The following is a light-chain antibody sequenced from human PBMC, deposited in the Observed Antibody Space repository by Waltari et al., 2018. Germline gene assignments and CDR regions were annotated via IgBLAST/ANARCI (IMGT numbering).Light chain of an antibody. CDR2: GKN. Sequence: SSELTQDPAVSVALGQTVRITCQGARLRSNYSSWYQQKPGQAPVLVIYGKNNRPTGIPDRFSGSSSGNTASLTITGAQAEDEADYYCNSRDSSGNHVVFGGGTKLTVL. J-gene: IGLJ2*01. V-gene: IGLV3-19*01. CDR1: RLRSNY. CDR3: NSRDSSGNHVV.